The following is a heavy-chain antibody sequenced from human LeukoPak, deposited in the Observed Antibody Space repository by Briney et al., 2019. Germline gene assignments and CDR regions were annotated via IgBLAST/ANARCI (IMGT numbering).Heavy chain of an antibody. CDR1: GFIFSSYE. D-gene: IGHD3-22*01. V-gene: IGHV3-20*04. J-gene: IGHJ4*02. Sequence: GGSLRLSCVASGFIFSSYEMNWVRQAPGKGLEWVSGINWNGGSTGYVDSVKGRFIISRDNAKNSLYLQMNSLRAEDTAFYYCARNFGGGDSCGPYYWGQGTLVTVSS. CDR3: ARNFGGGDSCGPYY. CDR2: INWNGGST.